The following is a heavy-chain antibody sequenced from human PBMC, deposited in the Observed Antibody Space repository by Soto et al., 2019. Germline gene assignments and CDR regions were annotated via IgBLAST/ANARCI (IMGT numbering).Heavy chain of an antibody. J-gene: IGHJ5*02. CDR1: GFTLRSHR. Sequence: EVQLVESGGGLVQPGGSLRVSCAASGFTLRSHRIHWVRQAPGKGLEWVSRIDTDGGGTSYADSVKGRFTISTDNAKKTGSLQMDGLRAGVTAVYYCAEVFDLWGKGTLVTVCS. V-gene: IGHV3-74*01. CDR2: IDTDGGGT. CDR3: AEVFDL.